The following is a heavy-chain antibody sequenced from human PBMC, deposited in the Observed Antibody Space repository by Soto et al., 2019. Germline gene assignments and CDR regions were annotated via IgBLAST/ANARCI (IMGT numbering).Heavy chain of an antibody. CDR2: IYYSVST. V-gene: IGHV4-61*01. CDR1: GGSVSSGSYY. J-gene: IGHJ4*02. D-gene: IGHD2-2*02. CDR3: ARGSAAISLPLFEY. Sequence: AETLSLTCTVSGGSVSSGSYYWSWIRQPPGKGLEWIGYIYYSVSTNYNPSLKSRVTISVDTSKNHFSLKLSSVTAADTAVYYCARGSAAISLPLFEYSGQETIVIVSS.